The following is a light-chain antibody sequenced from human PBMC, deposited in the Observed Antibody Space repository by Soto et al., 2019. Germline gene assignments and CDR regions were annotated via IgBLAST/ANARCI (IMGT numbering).Light chain of an antibody. J-gene: IGLJ2*01. CDR3: CSYAGSALV. V-gene: IGLV2-23*01. CDR1: SSDVGSYNL. CDR2: EGS. Sequence: QSALTQPASVSGSPGQSITISCTGTSSDVGSYNLVSWYQQHPGKAPKLMIYEGSKRPSGVSNRFSGSKSGNTASLTISGLQAEDEADYYCCSYAGSALVFCGGTKLTVL.